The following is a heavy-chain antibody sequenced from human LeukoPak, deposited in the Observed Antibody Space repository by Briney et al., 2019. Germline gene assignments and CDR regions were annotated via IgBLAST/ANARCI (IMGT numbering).Heavy chain of an antibody. CDR2: ISAYNGNT. J-gene: IGHJ4*02. V-gene: IGHV1-18*01. Sequence: ASVKVSCKASGYTFTSYGISWVRQAPGQGLEWMGWISAYNGNTNYAQKLQGRVTMTTDTSTSTAYMELRSLRSDDPAVYYCARDHMGWAFYYGSGSYYGGDYWGQGTLVTVSS. D-gene: IGHD3-10*01. CDR3: ARDHMGWAFYYGSGSYYGGDY. CDR1: GYTFTSYG.